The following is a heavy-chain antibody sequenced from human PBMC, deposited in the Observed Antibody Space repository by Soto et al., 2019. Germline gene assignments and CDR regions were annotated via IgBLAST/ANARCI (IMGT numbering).Heavy chain of an antibody. CDR1: GGSISSYY. V-gene: IGHV4-59*04. D-gene: IGHD6-6*01. Sequence: SETLSLTCTVSGGSISSYYWSWIRQPPGKGLEWIGYIYYSGSTYYNPSLKSRVTISVDTSKNQFSLKLSSVTAADTAVYYCARSKLVRDYYYYYYMDVWGKGTTVTVSS. CDR2: IYYSGST. CDR3: ARSKLVRDYYYYYYMDV. J-gene: IGHJ6*03.